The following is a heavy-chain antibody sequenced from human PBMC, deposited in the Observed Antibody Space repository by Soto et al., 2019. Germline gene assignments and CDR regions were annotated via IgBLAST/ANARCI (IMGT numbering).Heavy chain of an antibody. Sequence: PGGSLRLSCAASGFTFSSYWMSWVRQAPGKGLEWVSYISSSSSAIYYTDSVKGRFTISRDNAKNSLYLQMNSLRAEDTAVYYCARDLRGSSGSYYTQSFDYWGQGSLVTVSS. D-gene: IGHD3-10*01. J-gene: IGHJ4*02. CDR3: ARDLRGSSGSYYTQSFDY. CDR1: GFTFSSYW. V-gene: IGHV3-48*01. CDR2: ISSSSSAI.